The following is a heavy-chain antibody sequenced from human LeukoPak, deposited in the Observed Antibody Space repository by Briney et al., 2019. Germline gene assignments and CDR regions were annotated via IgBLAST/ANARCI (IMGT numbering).Heavy chain of an antibody. CDR1: AGSISSDGYY. D-gene: IGHD3-3*01. CDR2: IHYSGST. J-gene: IGHJ5*02. CDR3: AREGRDFWSGSRGWFDP. Sequence: SETLSLTCTVSAGSISSDGYYWSWIRQPPGKGLEWIGYIHYSGSTFYNPSLKSRITISVDTSKNQFSLRLSSVTAADTAVYYCAREGRDFWSGSRGWFDPWGQGTLVTVSS. V-gene: IGHV4-30-4*01.